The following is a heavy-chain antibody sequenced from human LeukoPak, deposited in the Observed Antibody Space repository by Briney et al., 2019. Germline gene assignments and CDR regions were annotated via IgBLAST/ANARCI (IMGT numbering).Heavy chain of an antibody. CDR2: ISAHNGNT. V-gene: IGHV1-18*01. CDR3: ARGASSRPSYMDV. J-gene: IGHJ6*03. CDR1: GYTFSSHG. D-gene: IGHD2-2*01. Sequence: ASVKVSCKASGYTFSSHGISWVRQAPGQGLEWMGWISAHNGNTNYTQKLQGRVTMTIDASTSTAYVELRSLRSDDTAVYYCARGASSRPSYMDVWGKGTTVTVSS.